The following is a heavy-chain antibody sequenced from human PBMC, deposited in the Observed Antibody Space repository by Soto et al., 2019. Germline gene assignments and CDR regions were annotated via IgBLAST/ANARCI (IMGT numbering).Heavy chain of an antibody. V-gene: IGHV1-3*01. D-gene: IGHD3-16*01. CDR1: GYTFSNFA. J-gene: IGHJ4*02. CDR2: INAGNWNT. Sequence: ASVKVSCKASGYTFSNFAMHWVRQAPGQRLEWMGWINAGNWNTKYSQKFQGRVTITRDTSASKAYMGVSSLISEDRAVYFWARAGGSFDYGGKGPLLPFSS. CDR3: ARAGGSFDY.